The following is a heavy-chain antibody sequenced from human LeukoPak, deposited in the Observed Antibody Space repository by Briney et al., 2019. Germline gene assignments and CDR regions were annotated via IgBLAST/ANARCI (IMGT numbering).Heavy chain of an antibody. CDR3: ARDRNYFDSSDYYFDS. V-gene: IGHV3-53*01. D-gene: IGHD3-22*01. Sequence: GGSLRLSCAASAFTVSSNYMSWVRQAPGKGLEWVSVVFSGGTTYYADSVKGRFTISRDNSKNTLYLQMNSLRAEDTAVYYCARDRNYFDSSDYYFDSWGQGTLVTVSS. CDR1: AFTVSSNY. J-gene: IGHJ4*02. CDR2: VFSGGTT.